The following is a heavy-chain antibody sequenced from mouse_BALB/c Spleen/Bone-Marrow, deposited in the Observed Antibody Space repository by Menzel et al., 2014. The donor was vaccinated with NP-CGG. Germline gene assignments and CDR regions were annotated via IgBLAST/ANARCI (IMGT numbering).Heavy chain of an antibody. D-gene: IGHD1-1*01. CDR1: GFTFSSFG. V-gene: IGHV5-17*02. CDR3: VRSGSSSGYFDY. J-gene: IGHJ2*01. CDR2: ISSGSSTI. Sequence: EVKLVESGGGLVQPGGSRKLSCAASGFTFSSFGTHWVRQAPEKGLEWVAYISSGSSTIYYGDTVMGRFTISRDNPKNTLFLQMNSLRSEDAATYYCVRSGSSSGYFDYWGQGPTLTVS.